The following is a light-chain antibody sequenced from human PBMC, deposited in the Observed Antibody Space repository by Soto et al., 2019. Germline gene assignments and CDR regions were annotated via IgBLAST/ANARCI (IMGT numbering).Light chain of an antibody. V-gene: IGKV1-27*01. CDR1: QGIRHY. Sequence: IQMTQSPSSLFASVGGRGNITCRASQGIRHYLAWYQQKPGKVTKLLIYEESNLQSGVKSRFRGGGSGTEFTLTIRSLQPEDVATYYCKNFDSAHQTLGTGPQVDLK. J-gene: IGKJ1*01. CDR2: EES. CDR3: KNFDSAHQT.